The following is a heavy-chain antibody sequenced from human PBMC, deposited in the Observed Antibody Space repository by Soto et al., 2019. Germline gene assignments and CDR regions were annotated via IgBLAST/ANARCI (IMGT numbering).Heavy chain of an antibody. D-gene: IGHD2-15*01. Sequence: DVQLLESGGALVQPEGSLRLSCAASGFTFSSYAMGWVRQGPGKGLEWVAVVSIGGSTHYADSVRGRFTISRDNSKTTLSLQVNSLTAEDTAVYFCAKRRGAGGHFDYWGKGAVVTVSS. V-gene: IGHV3-23*01. CDR3: AKRRGAGGHFDY. J-gene: IGHJ4*02. CDR1: GFTFSSYA. CDR2: VSIGGST.